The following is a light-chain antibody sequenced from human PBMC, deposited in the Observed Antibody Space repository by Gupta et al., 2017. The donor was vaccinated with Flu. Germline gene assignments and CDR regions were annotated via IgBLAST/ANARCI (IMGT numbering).Light chain of an antibody. CDR1: QSISAW. V-gene: IGKV1-5*03. CDR3: QQNDSTMWT. Sequence: DIRMTQSPSTLSAAVGDEVTITCRASQSISAWLAWYQQKPGKAPQVLIYRASILQTGVPSRFSGSGSVTEFTLNISSLQPDDFATYYCQQNDSTMWTFGQGTKVEMK. CDR2: RAS. J-gene: IGKJ1*01.